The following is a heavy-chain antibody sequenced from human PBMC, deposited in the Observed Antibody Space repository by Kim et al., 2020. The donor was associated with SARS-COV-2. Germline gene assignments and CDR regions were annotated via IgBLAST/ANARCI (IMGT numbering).Heavy chain of an antibody. Sequence: ASVKVSCKASGFTFSDYAMYWVRQAPGQRLEWMGWINAGNGNTRYSQKLQGRVTIIWDTSASTAYMDLTSLRFEDTAVYYCARERFGGSFDYWGQGTLVT. CDR1: GFTFSDYA. CDR2: INAGNGNT. V-gene: IGHV1-3*01. J-gene: IGHJ4*02. CDR3: ARERFGGSFDY. D-gene: IGHD3-10*01.